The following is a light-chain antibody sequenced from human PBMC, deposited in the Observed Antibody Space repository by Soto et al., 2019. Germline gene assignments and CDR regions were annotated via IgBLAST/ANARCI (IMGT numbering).Light chain of an antibody. V-gene: IGKV3-20*01. J-gene: IGKJ2*01. CDR1: QSVSSTY. CDR3: QQYDRSLYT. Sequence: EIVLTQSPGTLSLSPGERATLSCRASQSVSSTYLAWYQQKPGQAPRLLIYAASSRATGIPDRFSGSGSGTDFTLTISRLETEDCAVYYCQQYDRSLYTFGQGTRLEI. CDR2: AAS.